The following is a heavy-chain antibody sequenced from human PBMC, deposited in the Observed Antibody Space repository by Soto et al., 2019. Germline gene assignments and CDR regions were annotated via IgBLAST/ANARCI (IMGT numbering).Heavy chain of an antibody. CDR3: ARGLISGSHYSGGWYYFDS. J-gene: IGHJ4*02. D-gene: IGHD1-26*01. V-gene: IGHV4-39*07. CDR1: GGSISSSSYY. CDR2: IYYSGST. Sequence: SETLSLTCTVSGGSISSSSYYWGWIRQPPGKGLEWIGSIYYSGSTYYNPSLRSRVTISVHTSNSQFSLELSSVTAADTAVYYCARGLISGSHYSGGWYYFDSWGQGTQVTVSS.